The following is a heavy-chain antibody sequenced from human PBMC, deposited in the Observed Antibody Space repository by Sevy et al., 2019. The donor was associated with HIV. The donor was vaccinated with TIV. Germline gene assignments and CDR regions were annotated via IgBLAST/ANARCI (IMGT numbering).Heavy chain of an antibody. J-gene: IGHJ6*02. CDR2: FDPEDGET. CDR3: AGVPATAKYYYGMDV. D-gene: IGHD2-2*01. CDR1: GYTLTELS. V-gene: IGHV1-24*01. Sequence: ASVKVSCKVSGYTLTELSMHWVRQAPGKGLEWMGGFDPEDGETIYAQKFQGRVTMTEDTSTDTAYMELSSLRSEDTAEYYCAGVPATAKYYYGMDVWGQGTTVTVSS.